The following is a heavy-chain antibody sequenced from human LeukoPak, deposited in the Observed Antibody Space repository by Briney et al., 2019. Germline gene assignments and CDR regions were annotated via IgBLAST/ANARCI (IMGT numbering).Heavy chain of an antibody. CDR1: GFTFDDYA. D-gene: IGHD3-10*01. CDR3: AREGAVRGTPLDY. V-gene: IGHV3-9*01. Sequence: GGSLRLSCAASGFTFDDYAMHWVRQAPGKGLEWVSGISWNSGSIGYADSVKGRFTISRDNAKNSLYLQMNSLRAEDTAVYYCAREGAVRGTPLDYWGQGTLVTVSS. CDR2: ISWNSGSI. J-gene: IGHJ4*02.